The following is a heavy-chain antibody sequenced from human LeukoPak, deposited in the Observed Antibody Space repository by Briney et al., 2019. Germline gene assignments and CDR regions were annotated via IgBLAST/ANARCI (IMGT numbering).Heavy chain of an antibody. Sequence: ASVKASCKASGYTFTSYGISWVRQAPGQGLEWMGWISAYNGNTNYAQKLQGRVTMTTDTSTSTAYMELRSLRSDDTAVYYCARAPIVVVVAATDYWGQGTLVTVSS. CDR3: ARAPIVVVVAATDY. CDR2: ISAYNGNT. D-gene: IGHD2-15*01. J-gene: IGHJ4*02. V-gene: IGHV1-18*01. CDR1: GYTFTSYG.